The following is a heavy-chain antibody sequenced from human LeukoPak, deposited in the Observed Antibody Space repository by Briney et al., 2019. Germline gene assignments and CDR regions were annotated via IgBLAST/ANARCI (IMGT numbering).Heavy chain of an antibody. CDR2: IYYSGST. Sequence: SETLSLTCTVSGGSISSYYWSWIRQPPGKGLEWIGYIYYSGSTNYNPSLKSRVTISVDTSKNQFSLKLSSVTAADTAVYYCAGLAILTGYTYYWGQGTLVTVTS. CDR3: AGLAILTGYTYY. V-gene: IGHV4-59*01. CDR1: GGSISSYY. J-gene: IGHJ4*02. D-gene: IGHD3-9*01.